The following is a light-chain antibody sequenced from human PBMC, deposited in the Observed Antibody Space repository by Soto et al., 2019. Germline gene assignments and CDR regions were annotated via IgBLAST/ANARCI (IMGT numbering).Light chain of an antibody. CDR3: QQYGSSPLT. CDR1: QSVRSTY. Sequence: EIVLTQSPGTLSLSPGDRATLSCRASQSVRSTYLAWYQQKPGQAPRLLIYSASSRDTGIPDRFSGSGSGTDFTLTISGLAPEDFAVYYCQQYGSSPLTVGGGTKVDSK. CDR2: SAS. J-gene: IGKJ4*01. V-gene: IGKV3-20*01.